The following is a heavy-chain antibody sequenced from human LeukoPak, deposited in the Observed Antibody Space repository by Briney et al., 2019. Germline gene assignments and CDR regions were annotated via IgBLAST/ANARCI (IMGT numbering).Heavy chain of an antibody. CDR2: FDPEDGET. V-gene: IGHV1-24*01. CDR1: GYTLTELS. Sequence: ASVKVSCKVSGYTLTELSMHWVRQAPGKGLEWMGGFDPEDGETIYAQKFQGRVTMTEDTSTDTAYMELSSLRSEDTAVYYCATISAIQLWPHSRRSSNYWGQGTLVTVSS. J-gene: IGHJ4*02. CDR3: ATISAIQLWPHSRRSSNY. D-gene: IGHD5-18*01.